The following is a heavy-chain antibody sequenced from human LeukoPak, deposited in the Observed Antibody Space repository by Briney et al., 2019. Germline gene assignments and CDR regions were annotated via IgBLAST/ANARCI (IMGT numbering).Heavy chain of an antibody. CDR3: AGGRVPGY. J-gene: IGHJ4*02. CDR2: IHYNGGT. CDR1: GGSMSGYY. V-gene: IGHV4-59*01. D-gene: IGHD3-9*01. Sequence: SETLSLTCSVSGGSMSGYYWSWNRQPPGKGLEWIGSIHYNGGTDYNPSLKTRVTISLDTSRSQFSLKLGSVTAADTAVYYCAGGRVPGYWGQGALVTVSS.